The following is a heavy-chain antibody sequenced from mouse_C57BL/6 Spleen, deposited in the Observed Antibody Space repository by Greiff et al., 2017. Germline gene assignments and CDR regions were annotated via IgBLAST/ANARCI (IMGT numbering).Heavy chain of an antibody. J-gene: IGHJ3*01. D-gene: IGHD2-5*01. CDR3: ARSSYSNPWFAY. Sequence: VQLQQPGAELVKPGASVKLSCKASGYTFTSYWMQWVKQRPGQGLEWIGEIDPSDSYTNYNQKFKGKATLTVDTSSSTAYMQLSSLTSEDSAVYYCARSSYSNPWFAYWGQGTLVTVSA. CDR2: IDPSDSYT. CDR1: GYTFTSYW. V-gene: IGHV1-50*01.